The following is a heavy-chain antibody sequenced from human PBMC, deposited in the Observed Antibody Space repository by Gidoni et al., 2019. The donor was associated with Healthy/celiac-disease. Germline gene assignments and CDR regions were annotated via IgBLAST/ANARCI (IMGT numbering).Heavy chain of an antibody. V-gene: IGHV3-23*01. D-gene: IGHD3-10*01. J-gene: IGHJ4*02. Sequence: EVQLLESGGGLVQPGGSLRLPCAAAGFTFSSYAMSWVRQAPGKGLEWVSAISGSGGSTYYADSVKGRFTISRDNSKNTLYLQMNSLRAEDTAVYYCAKADLLLWFGGLLFFDYWGQGTLVTVSS. CDR2: ISGSGGST. CDR3: AKADLLLWFGGLLFFDY. CDR1: GFTFSSYA.